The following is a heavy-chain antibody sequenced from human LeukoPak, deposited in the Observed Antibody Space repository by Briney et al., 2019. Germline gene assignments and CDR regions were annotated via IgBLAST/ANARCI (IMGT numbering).Heavy chain of an antibody. D-gene: IGHD5-12*01. V-gene: IGHV4-34*01. CDR1: GGSFSGYY. Sequence: SETLSLTCAVYGGSFSGYYWIWIRQPPGKGLEWIGEINHSGSSNHNPSLKSRVTVSVDTSKNQFSLKLNSVTAADTGVYYCARGLERGYSGPDHWGQGTLVTVSS. CDR3: ARGLERGYSGPDH. J-gene: IGHJ4*02. CDR2: INHSGSS.